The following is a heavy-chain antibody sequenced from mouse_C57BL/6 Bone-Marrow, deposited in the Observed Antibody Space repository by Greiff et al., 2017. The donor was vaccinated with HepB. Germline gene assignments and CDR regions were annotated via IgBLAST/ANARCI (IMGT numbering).Heavy chain of an antibody. Sequence: QVQLQQPGAELVMPGASVKLSCKASGYTFTSYWMHWVKQRPGQGLEWIGEIDPSDSYTNYNQKFKGKSTLTVDKSSSTAYMQLSSLTYEDSAVYYCARLATVVATDYAMDYWGQGTSVTVSS. D-gene: IGHD1-1*01. CDR1: GYTFTSYW. J-gene: IGHJ4*01. V-gene: IGHV1-69*01. CDR2: IDPSDSYT. CDR3: ARLATVVATDYAMDY.